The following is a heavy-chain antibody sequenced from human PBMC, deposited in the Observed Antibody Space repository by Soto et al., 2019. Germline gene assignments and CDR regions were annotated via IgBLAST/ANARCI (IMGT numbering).Heavy chain of an antibody. V-gene: IGHV3-30-3*01. D-gene: IGHD4-17*01. J-gene: IGHJ4*02. CDR1: GFTFSSYA. CDR3: ARSHYGDPFDY. Sequence: QVQLVESGGGVVQPGRSLRLSCAASGFTFSSYAMHWVRQAPGKGLEWVAVISYDGSNKYYADSVKGRFTISRDNSKNTLYLQMNSLSAADTAVYYCARSHYGDPFDYWGQGTLVTVSS. CDR2: ISYDGSNK.